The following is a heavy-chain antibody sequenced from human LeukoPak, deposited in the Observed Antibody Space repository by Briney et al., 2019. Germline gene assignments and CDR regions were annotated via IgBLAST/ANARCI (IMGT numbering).Heavy chain of an antibody. CDR1: GFTFSSYA. CDR2: ISGSGGST. Sequence: GGSLRLSCAASGFTFSSYAMSWVRQAPGKGLEWVSAISGSGGSTYHADSVKGRFTISRDNSKNTLYLQMNSLRAEDTAVYYCARVVSSSWYRGYYFDYWGQGTLVTVSS. CDR3: ARVVSSSWYRGYYFDY. J-gene: IGHJ4*02. V-gene: IGHV3-23*01. D-gene: IGHD6-13*01.